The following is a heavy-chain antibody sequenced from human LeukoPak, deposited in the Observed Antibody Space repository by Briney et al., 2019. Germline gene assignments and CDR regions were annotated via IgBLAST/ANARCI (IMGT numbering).Heavy chain of an antibody. CDR2: INSDGSST. D-gene: IGHD6-19*01. CDR1: GFTFSSYW. J-gene: IGHJ2*01. Sequence: GGSLRLSCAASGFTFSSYWMHWVRQAPGKGLVWVSRINSDGSSTSYADSVKGRFTISRDNAKNTLYLQMNSLRAEDTAVYYCASNHRAVAGTGWYFDLWGRGTLVTVSS. CDR3: ASNHRAVAGTGWYFDL. V-gene: IGHV3-74*01.